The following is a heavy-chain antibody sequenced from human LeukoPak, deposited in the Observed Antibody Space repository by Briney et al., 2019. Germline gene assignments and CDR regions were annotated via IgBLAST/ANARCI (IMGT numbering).Heavy chain of an antibody. CDR3: ARVDRGGSSWYYFDY. D-gene: IGHD6-13*01. Sequence: GGSLRLSCAASGFTVSSNYMSWVRQAPGKGLEWVSVIYSGGSTYYADSVKGRFTISRDNSKNTLYLQMNSLRAEDTAVYYCARVDRGGSSWYYFDYWGQGTLVTVSS. V-gene: IGHV3-53*01. J-gene: IGHJ4*02. CDR2: IYSGGST. CDR1: GFTVSSNY.